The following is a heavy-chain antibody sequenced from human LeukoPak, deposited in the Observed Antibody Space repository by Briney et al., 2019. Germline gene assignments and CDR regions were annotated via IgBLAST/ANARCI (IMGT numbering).Heavy chain of an antibody. CDR2: MHYSGST. CDR3: AREMGVNWFDP. D-gene: IGHD1-26*01. V-gene: IGHV4-39*02. Sequence: PSETLSLTCTVSGGSISRNTYHWGWIRQPPGKGLEWIGSMHYSGSTYYNPSLKSRVTISVDTSKNQFSLKLSSVTAADTAVYYCAREMGVNWFDPWGQGTLVTVSS. J-gene: IGHJ5*02. CDR1: GGSISRNTYH.